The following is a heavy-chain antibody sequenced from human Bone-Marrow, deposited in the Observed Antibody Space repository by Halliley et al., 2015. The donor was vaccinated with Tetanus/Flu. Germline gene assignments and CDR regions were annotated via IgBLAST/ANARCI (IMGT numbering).Heavy chain of an antibody. Sequence: SLRLSCAASGFAFDNYEMTWVRQAPGKGLEWVAYISTVGSSIYYGDSVQGRFTISRDNAENSVFLQMNTLRADDTAVYYCARVSRVALNLPFDSWGQGTLVTVTS. D-gene: IGHD2-2*01. CDR1: GFAFDNYE. V-gene: IGHV3-48*03. CDR2: ISTVGSSI. J-gene: IGHJ5*01. CDR3: ARVSRVALNLPFDS.